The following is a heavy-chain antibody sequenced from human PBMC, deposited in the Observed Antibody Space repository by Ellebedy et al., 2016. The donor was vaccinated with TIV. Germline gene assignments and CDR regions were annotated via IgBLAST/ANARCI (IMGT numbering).Heavy chain of an antibody. CDR3: ARGSGWHYH. Sequence: GESLKISCAASGFTFDDYGMSWVRQAPGKGLEWVSGINWNGGSTGYADSVKGRFTISRDNTKNLLYLQLNSLRVEDTAVYYCARGSGWHYHWGQGTLVTVSS. D-gene: IGHD6-19*01. CDR2: INWNGGST. J-gene: IGHJ5*02. CDR1: GFTFDDYG. V-gene: IGHV3-20*04.